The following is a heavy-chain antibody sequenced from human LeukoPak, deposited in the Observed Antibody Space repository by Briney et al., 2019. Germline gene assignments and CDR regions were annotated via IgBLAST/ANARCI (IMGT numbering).Heavy chain of an antibody. CDR2: IYYSGST. CDR3: ARATVDSSGFDY. J-gene: IGHJ4*02. D-gene: IGHD3-22*01. V-gene: IGHV4-31*02. CDR1: GFPFSNHE. Sequence: LRLSCAASGFPFSNHEMNWVRQHPGKGLEWIGYIYYSGSTYYNPSLKSRVTISVDTSKNQFSLKLSSVTAADTAVYYCARATVDSSGFDYWGQGTLVTVSS.